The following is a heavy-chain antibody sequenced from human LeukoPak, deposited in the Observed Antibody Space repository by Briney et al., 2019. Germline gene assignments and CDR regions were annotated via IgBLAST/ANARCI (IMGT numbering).Heavy chain of an antibody. D-gene: IGHD4-17*01. CDR3: ALFSPTTVTTPWEYFDY. Sequence: PGGSLRLSCAASGFTVSSNYMSWVRQAPGKGLEWVSVIYSGGSSYYADSVKGRFTISRDNSKNTLYLQMNSLRAEDTAVYYCALFSPTTVTTPWEYFDYWGQGTLVTVSS. V-gene: IGHV3-66*01. CDR1: GFTVSSNY. CDR2: IYSGGSS. J-gene: IGHJ4*02.